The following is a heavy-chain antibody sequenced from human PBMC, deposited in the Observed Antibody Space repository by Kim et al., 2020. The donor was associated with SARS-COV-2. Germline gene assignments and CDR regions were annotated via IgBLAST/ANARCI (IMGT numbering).Heavy chain of an antibody. V-gene: IGHV4-31*02. Sequence: YTPSLKSRVTISVDTSKTQFSLKLSSVTAADTAVYYCARGVATIGDAFDIWGQGTMVTVSS. D-gene: IGHD5-12*01. J-gene: IGHJ3*02. CDR3: ARGVATIGDAFDI.